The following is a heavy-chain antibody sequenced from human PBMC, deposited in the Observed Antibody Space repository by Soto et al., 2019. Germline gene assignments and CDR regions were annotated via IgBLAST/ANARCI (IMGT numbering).Heavy chain of an antibody. CDR2: ISYDGYSK. D-gene: IGHD3-22*01. J-gene: IGHJ5*02. Sequence: PGGSLRLSCAASGFTFSNYGMHWVRQAPGKGLEWVAVISYDGYSKYYADSVKGRFTISRDNSNNTLCLQMSSLRADDTAVYYCAKEYVEFEGNYYDTWGQGTLVTVSS. CDR3: AKEYVEFEGNYYDT. CDR1: GFTFSNYG. V-gene: IGHV3-30*18.